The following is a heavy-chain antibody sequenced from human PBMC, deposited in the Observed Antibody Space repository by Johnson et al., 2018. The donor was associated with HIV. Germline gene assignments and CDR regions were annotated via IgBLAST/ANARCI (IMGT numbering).Heavy chain of an antibody. CDR1: GFPFDDYG. J-gene: IGHJ3*02. D-gene: IGHD3-22*01. CDR3: ARGVRDSSGYPFAFDI. V-gene: IGHV3-20*04. CDR2: TNWNSGST. Sequence: MLLVESGGGVERPGGSLRLSCAASGFPFDDYGMSCVRQAPGQGPECVAATNWNSGSTGYADSVKGRFTISRDNTKNSLYLQMNSLRVEDTALYYCARGVRDSSGYPFAFDIWGQGTMVSVPS.